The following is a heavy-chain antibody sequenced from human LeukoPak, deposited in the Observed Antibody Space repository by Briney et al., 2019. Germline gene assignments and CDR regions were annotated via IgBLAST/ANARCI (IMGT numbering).Heavy chain of an antibody. CDR3: ARSHGSGSYYNVNYYYYYMDV. CDR2: INSDGSST. CDR1: GFTFSSYW. V-gene: IGHV3-74*01. D-gene: IGHD3-10*01. J-gene: IGHJ6*03. Sequence: GGSLRLSCAASGFTFSSYWMHWVRQAPGKGLVWVSRINSDGSSTSYADSVKGRFTISRDNAKNTLYLQMNSLRAEDTAVYYCARSHGSGSYYNVNYYYYYMDVWGKGITVTISS.